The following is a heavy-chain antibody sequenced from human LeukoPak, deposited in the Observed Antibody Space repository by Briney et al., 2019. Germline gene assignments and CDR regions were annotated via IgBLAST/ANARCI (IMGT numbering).Heavy chain of an antibody. D-gene: IGHD3-16*02. J-gene: IGHJ4*02. CDR3: ARGGRLGELSFGY. Sequence: PRGSLRLSCAASGFTFSSYAMHWVRQAPGKGLEWVAVISYDGSNKYYAGSVKGRFTISRDNSKNTLYLQMNSLRAEDTAVYYCARGGRLGELSFGYWGQGTLVTVSS. CDR1: GFTFSSYA. CDR2: ISYDGSNK. V-gene: IGHV3-30-3*01.